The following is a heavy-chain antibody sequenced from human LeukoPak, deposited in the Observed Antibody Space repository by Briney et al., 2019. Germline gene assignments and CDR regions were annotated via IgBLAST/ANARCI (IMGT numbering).Heavy chain of an antibody. CDR3: ARDLKVRRIDSSGYYYVYDY. Sequence: ASVKVSCKASGYTFTSYGISRVRQAPGQGLEWMGWISAYNGNTNYAQKLQGRVTMTTDTSTSTAYMELRSLRSDDTAVYYCARDLKVRRIDSSGYYYVYDYWGQGTLVTVSS. CDR1: GYTFTSYG. V-gene: IGHV1-18*01. CDR2: ISAYNGNT. J-gene: IGHJ4*02. D-gene: IGHD3-22*01.